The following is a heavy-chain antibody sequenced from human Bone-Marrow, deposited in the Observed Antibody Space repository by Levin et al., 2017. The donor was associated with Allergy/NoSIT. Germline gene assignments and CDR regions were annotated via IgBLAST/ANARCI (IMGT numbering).Heavy chain of an antibody. CDR1: GFTFSSYG. CDR3: AKDRGGSGYFGFFDY. Sequence: GGSLRLSCAASGFTFSSYGMHWVRQAPGKGLEWVAVISYDGSNKYYADSVKGRFTISRDNSKNTLYLQMNSLRAEDTAVYYCAKDRGGSGYFGFFDYWGQGTLVTVSS. J-gene: IGHJ4*02. V-gene: IGHV3-30*18. D-gene: IGHD3-22*01. CDR2: ISYDGSNK.